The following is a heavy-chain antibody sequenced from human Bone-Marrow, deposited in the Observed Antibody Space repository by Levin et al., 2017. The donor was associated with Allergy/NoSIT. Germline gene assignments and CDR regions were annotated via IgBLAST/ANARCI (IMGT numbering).Heavy chain of an antibody. CDR2: INWDGDTT. D-gene: IGHD2-2*01. Sequence: GESLKISCETSGFTFDDYAMHWIRQAPGKGLEWVSLINWDGDTTYYADSVKGRFTVSRDNSKNVLFLQMNSLRAEDTALYFCARCRGVYYYYGMDVWGPGTTVTVSS. CDR1: GFTFDDYA. J-gene: IGHJ6*02. V-gene: IGHV3-43D*04. CDR3: ARCRGVYYYYGMDV.